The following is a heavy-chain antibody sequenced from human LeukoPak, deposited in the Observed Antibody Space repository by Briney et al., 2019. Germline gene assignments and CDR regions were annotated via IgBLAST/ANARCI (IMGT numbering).Heavy chain of an antibody. V-gene: IGHV3-23*01. CDR2: ISGSGGST. Sequence: GGSLRLSCVASGFTFSSYALHWLRQAPGKGLEWVSAISGSGGSTYYADSVKGRFTISRDNSKNTLYLQMNSLRAEDTAVYYCAKGGGIQLWLPFDYWGQGTLVTVSS. CDR1: GFTFSSYA. CDR3: AKGGGIQLWLPFDY. J-gene: IGHJ4*02. D-gene: IGHD5-18*01.